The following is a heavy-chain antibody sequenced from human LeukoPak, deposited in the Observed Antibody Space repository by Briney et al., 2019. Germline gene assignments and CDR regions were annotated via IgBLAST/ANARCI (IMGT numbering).Heavy chain of an antibody. Sequence: SETLSLTCTVSGGSISSHYWSWIRQPPGKGLERIGYLHDSGSTNYNLTLKSRVTISVDTSKNQFSLKLSSVTAADTAVYYCVTQTPDFTVTTFPAHDHWGQGTLVAVSS. V-gene: IGHV4-59*11. CDR2: LHDSGST. CDR3: VTQTPDFTVTTFPAHDH. D-gene: IGHD4-17*01. CDR1: GGSISSHY. J-gene: IGHJ4*02.